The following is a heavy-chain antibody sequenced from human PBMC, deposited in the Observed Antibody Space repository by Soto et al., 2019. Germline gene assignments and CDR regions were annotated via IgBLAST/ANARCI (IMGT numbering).Heavy chain of an antibody. CDR3: ARVSYFRGFDWLFAFDS. Sequence: SETLSLTCAVYGGSFSDYYWSWIRQGPGKGLEWIGEINHSGRTKYNPSLKSRVSMSVDTSKNQFSLKLRSVSADDTAVYFCARVSYFRGFDWLFAFDSWGQGALVTVSS. CDR1: GGSFSDYY. CDR2: INHSGRT. J-gene: IGHJ4*02. V-gene: IGHV4-34*01. D-gene: IGHD3-9*01.